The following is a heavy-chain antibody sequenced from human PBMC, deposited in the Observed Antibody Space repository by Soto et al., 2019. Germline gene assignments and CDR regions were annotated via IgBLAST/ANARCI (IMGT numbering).Heavy chain of an antibody. Sequence: QLQLQESGPGLVKPSETLSLTCTVSGGSISSSRYYWGWIRQPPGKGLEWIGSIYYSGSTYYNPSLKGRVTISVDTSKNQYSLKLSSVTAADTAVYYCARARSISEFHLWGRGTMDTVSS. D-gene: IGHD1-20*01. V-gene: IGHV4-39*01. CDR2: IYYSGST. CDR3: ARARSISEFHL. CDR1: GGSISSSRYY. J-gene: IGHJ2*01.